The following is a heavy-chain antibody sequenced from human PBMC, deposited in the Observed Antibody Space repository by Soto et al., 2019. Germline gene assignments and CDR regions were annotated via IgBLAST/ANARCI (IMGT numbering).Heavy chain of an antibody. D-gene: IGHD1-26*01. V-gene: IGHV3-23*01. CDR1: GFTFTTYG. J-gene: IGHJ4*02. Sequence: EVQLLQSGGGLAKPGGSLRLSCAASGFTFTTYGMLWVRQAPGKGLEWVSTISTTGSDSYYADSVKGRFTVSRDNSMNTLFLDMNSLRAEDTATYYCAKQGHYYYFDYWGRGTLVTVSS. CDR3: AKQGHYYYFDY. CDR2: ISTTGSDS.